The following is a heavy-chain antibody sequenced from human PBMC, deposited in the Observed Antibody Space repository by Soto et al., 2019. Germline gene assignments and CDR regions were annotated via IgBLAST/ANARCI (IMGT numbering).Heavy chain of an antibody. CDR3: ARGVLPISSTSWFDP. CDR2: ISRSSTYI. CDR1: GFPFSTSN. Sequence: EVQLVESGGGLVNPGGSLRLSCVVSGFPFSTSNMNWVRQAPGKGLEWVSVISRSSTYIYYADSVKGRFTISRDDAENSLFLQMNSLRAEDTAVYYCARGVLPISSTSWFDPWGQGTLVTVSS. J-gene: IGHJ5*02. V-gene: IGHV3-21*01. D-gene: IGHD3-16*01.